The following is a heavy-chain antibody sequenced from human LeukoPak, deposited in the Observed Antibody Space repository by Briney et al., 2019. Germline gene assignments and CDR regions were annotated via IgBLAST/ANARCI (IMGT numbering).Heavy chain of an antibody. CDR1: GYTFTSYA. V-gene: IGHV7-4-1*02. CDR2: INTNTGNP. D-gene: IGHD6-13*01. Sequence: ASVKVSCKASGYTFTSYARNWVRQAPGQGLEWMGWINTNTGNPTYAQGFTGRFVFSLDTSVSTAYLQISSLQAEDTAVYYCARVPSFIAAAGTYYFDYWGQGTLVTVSS. CDR3: ARVPSFIAAAGTYYFDY. J-gene: IGHJ4*02.